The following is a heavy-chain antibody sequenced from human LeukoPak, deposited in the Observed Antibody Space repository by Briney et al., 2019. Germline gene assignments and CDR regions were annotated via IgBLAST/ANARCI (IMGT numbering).Heavy chain of an antibody. CDR1: GYTFTSYY. CDR3: ARSIVVVTEFDY. Sequence: ASVKVSCKASGYTFTSYYMHWVRQAPGQGLAWMGIINPSGGSTSYAQKFQGRVTMTRDTSTSTVYMELSSLRSEDTAVYYCARSIVVVTEFDYWGQGTLVTVSS. CDR2: INPSGGST. J-gene: IGHJ4*02. D-gene: IGHD2-21*02. V-gene: IGHV1-46*01.